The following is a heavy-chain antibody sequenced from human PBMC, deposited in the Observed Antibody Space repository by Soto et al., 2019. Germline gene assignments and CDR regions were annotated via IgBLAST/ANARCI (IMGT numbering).Heavy chain of an antibody. V-gene: IGHV3-30-3*01. Sequence: GGSLRLSCAASGFTFSSYAMHWVRQAPGKGLEWVAVISYDGSNKYYADSVKGRFTISRDNSKNTLYLQMNSLRAEDTAVYYCATFGVTRSWGQGTLSPSPQ. D-gene: IGHD3-10*01. CDR1: GFTFSSYA. CDR3: ATFGVTRS. J-gene: IGHJ5*02. CDR2: ISYDGSNK.